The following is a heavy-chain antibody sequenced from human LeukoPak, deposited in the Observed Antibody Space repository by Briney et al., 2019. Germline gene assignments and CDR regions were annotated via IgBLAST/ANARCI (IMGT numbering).Heavy chain of an antibody. V-gene: IGHV4-34*01. CDR2: INHSGST. Sequence: ASETLSLTCAVYGVSLSGYYWSWIRQPPGKGLEWIGEINHSGSTNYNPSLKSRVTISVDTSKNQLSLKLSSMTAADTAVYYCARQWLVSPLFDYWGQGTLVTVSS. D-gene: IGHD6-19*01. CDR3: ARQWLVSPLFDY. CDR1: GVSLSGYY. J-gene: IGHJ4*02.